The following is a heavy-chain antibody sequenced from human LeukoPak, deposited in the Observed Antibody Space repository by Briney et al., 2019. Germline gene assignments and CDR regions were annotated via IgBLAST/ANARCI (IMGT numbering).Heavy chain of an antibody. V-gene: IGHV3-23*01. Sequence: GGSLRLSCAASGFTFSSYSMTWVRQAPGKGLEWVSRISGPGGTTYYTDSVKGRFTISRDNSKNTLYLQMNSLRAEDTAVYYCASSNSDVRVGYWGQGTLVTVSS. J-gene: IGHJ4*02. D-gene: IGHD3-16*01. CDR1: GFTFSSYS. CDR3: ASSNSDVRVGY. CDR2: ISGPGGTT.